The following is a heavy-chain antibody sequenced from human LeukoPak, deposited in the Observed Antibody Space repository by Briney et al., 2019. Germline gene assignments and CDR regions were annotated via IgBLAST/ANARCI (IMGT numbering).Heavy chain of an antibody. D-gene: IGHD3-22*01. Sequence: ASVKVSCKAYGGTFSSYAISWVRQAPGQGLEWMGRIIPIFGTANYAQKFQGRVTITTDESTSTAYMELSSLRSEDTAVYYCARAIAYYDSSGYLRFGGFDYWGQGTLVTVSS. V-gene: IGHV1-69*05. CDR3: ARAIAYYDSSGYLRFGGFDY. CDR1: GGTFSSYA. J-gene: IGHJ4*02. CDR2: IIPIFGTA.